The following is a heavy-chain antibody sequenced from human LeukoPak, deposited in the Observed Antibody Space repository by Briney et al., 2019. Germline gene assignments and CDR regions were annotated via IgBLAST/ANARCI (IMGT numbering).Heavy chain of an antibody. CDR3: AKDHLRYSTVWFYFDY. Sequence: PGGSLRLSCAASGFSFSSYGMHWVRQAPGKGLEWVALIPYDGSNKYYADSVKGRFTISRDNSKNTLYLQMNSLRAEDTAVYYCAKDHLRYSTVWFYFDYWGQGTLVTVSS. V-gene: IGHV3-30*18. J-gene: IGHJ4*02. D-gene: IGHD6-19*01. CDR1: GFSFSSYG. CDR2: IPYDGSNK.